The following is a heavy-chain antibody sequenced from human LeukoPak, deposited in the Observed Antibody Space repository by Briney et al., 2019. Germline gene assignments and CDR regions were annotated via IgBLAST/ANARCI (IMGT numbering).Heavy chain of an antibody. D-gene: IGHD6-13*01. CDR1: GFTFSSYG. CDR2: IRYDGSNK. V-gene: IGHV3-30*02. J-gene: IGHJ4*02. CDR3: AKDEGSSSWYGDY. Sequence: GGSLRLSCAASGFTFSSYGMHWVRQAPGKGLEWVAFIRYDGSNKYYADSVKGRFTISRDNSKNTLYLQMNSLRAEDTAVYYCAKDEGSSSWYGDYWGQGTLVTVSS.